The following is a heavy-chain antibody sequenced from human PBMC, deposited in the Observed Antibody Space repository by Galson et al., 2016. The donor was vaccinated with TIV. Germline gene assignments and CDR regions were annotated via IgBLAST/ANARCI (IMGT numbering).Heavy chain of an antibody. V-gene: IGHV1-69*13. CDR2: IIPMFKIA. CDR1: GGTFSSDA. CDR3: ARVGLKYYYGLDV. D-gene: IGHD3-16*01. J-gene: IGHJ6*02. Sequence: SVKVSCKASGGTFSSDAISWVRQAPGQGLEWMGGIIPMFKIADYAQKFQGRVTISADEFPSAAYMELRILRFEDTAVYYCARVGLKYYYGLDVWGQGTTVTVSS.